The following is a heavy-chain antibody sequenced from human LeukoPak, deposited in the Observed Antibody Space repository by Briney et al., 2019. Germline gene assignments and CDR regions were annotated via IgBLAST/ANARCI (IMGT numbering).Heavy chain of an antibody. CDR2: IYYSGST. D-gene: IGHD2-2*01. CDR3: ARVRDQLLTFDY. J-gene: IGHJ4*02. Sequence: TSETLSLTCTVSSGSISTYYWNWIRQPPGKGLEWIGYIYYSGSTNYNPSLKSRVTISVDTSKNQFSLKLSSVTAADTAVYYCARVRDQLLTFDYWGQGTLVTVSS. CDR1: SGSISTYY. V-gene: IGHV4-59*12.